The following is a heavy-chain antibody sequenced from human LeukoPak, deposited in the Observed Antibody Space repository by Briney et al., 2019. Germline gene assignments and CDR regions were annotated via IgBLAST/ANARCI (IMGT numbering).Heavy chain of an antibody. CDR3: AKRSSDYGGRYFDY. CDR1: GFTFDDYA. V-gene: IGHV3-9*01. J-gene: IGHJ4*02. CDR2: ISWNSGSI. Sequence: GGSLRLSCAASGFTFDDYAMHWVRQAPGKGLEWVSGISWNSGSIGYADSVKGRFTISRDNAKNSLYLQMNSLRAEDTALYYCAKRSSDYGGRYFDYWGQGTLVTVSS. D-gene: IGHD4-23*01.